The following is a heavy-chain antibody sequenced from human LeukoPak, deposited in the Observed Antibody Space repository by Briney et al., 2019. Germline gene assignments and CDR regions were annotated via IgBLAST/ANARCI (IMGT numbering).Heavy chain of an antibody. J-gene: IGHJ4*02. CDR3: AKGQYQLLIPLYLFDY. V-gene: IGHV3-23*01. CDR2: ISGSGGST. CDR1: GFTFSSYA. Sequence: PGGSLRLSCAASGFTFSSYAMSWVRQAPGKGLEWVSAISGSGGSTYYADSVKGRFTISRDNSKNTLYLQMNSLRAEDTAVYYCAKGQYQLLIPLYLFDYWGQGTLVTVSS. D-gene: IGHD2-2*01.